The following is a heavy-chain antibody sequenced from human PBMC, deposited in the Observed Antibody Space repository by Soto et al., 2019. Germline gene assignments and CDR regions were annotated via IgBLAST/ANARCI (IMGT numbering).Heavy chain of an antibody. D-gene: IGHD5-12*01. J-gene: IGHJ3*01. CDR2: MSSDGNNQ. CDR1: GFTFGSIG. CDR3: VKDGYHATSDV. V-gene: IGHV3-30*02. Sequence: PGGSLRLSCATSGFTFGSIGMHWVRQPPGKRLEWVALMSSDGNNQYYGDSVKGRFTISRDTSKNTLYLQVNSLRPDDTAVYYCVKDGYHATSDVWGQGTMVTVSS.